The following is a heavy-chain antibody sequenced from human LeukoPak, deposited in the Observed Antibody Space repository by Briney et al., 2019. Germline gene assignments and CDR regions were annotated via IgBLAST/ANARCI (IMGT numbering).Heavy chain of an antibody. CDR2: TYYSGTT. CDR1: GGSISSSSYY. V-gene: IGHV4-39*01. Sequence: SESLSLTCTVSGGSISSSSYYWGWIRQPPGKGLEWIGSTYYSGTTYYNPSLKRRVTISVDTSKNQFPLKLSSVTGADTAVYYRARGPFIVVVPAAKVWFDPGGQGTLVTVSS. D-gene: IGHD2-2*01. J-gene: IGHJ5*02. CDR3: ARGPFIVVVPAAKVWFDP.